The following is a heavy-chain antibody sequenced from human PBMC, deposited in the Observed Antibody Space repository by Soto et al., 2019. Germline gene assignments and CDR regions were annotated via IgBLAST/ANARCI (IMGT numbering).Heavy chain of an antibody. CDR3: ARDNPRYDILTGWTPTQGVDY. CDR2: IWYDGSNK. CDR1: GFTFSSYG. D-gene: IGHD3-9*01. V-gene: IGHV3-33*01. J-gene: IGHJ4*02. Sequence: QVQLVESGGGVVQPGRSLRLSCAASGFTFSSYGMHWVRQAPGKGLEWVAVIWYDGSNKYYADSVKGRFTISRDNSKNTLYLQMNSLRAEDTAVYYCARDNPRYDILTGWTPTQGVDYWGQGTLVTVSS.